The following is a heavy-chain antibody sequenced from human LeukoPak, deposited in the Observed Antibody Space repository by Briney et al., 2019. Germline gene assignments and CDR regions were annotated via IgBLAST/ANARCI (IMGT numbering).Heavy chain of an antibody. V-gene: IGHV3-74*03. J-gene: IGHJ6*03. CDR2: ISDDGRNT. D-gene: IGHD1-26*01. Sequence: GGSLRLSCAASGFTFGTYWLHWVRQAPGKGLVWVSRISDDGRNTMYADSVKGRFTISRDNANNILFLQMNSLRGDDTAVYYCARERELSVAYYLDVWGRGTTVTVSS. CDR3: ARERELSVAYYLDV. CDR1: GFTFGTYW.